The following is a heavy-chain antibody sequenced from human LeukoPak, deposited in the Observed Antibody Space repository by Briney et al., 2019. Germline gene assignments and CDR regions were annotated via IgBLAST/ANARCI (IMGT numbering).Heavy chain of an antibody. V-gene: IGHV4-59*12. J-gene: IGHJ3*02. CDR2: IYYSGST. Sequence: SETLSLTCTVSGDSISSYYWSWIRQPPGKGQEWIGYIYYSGSTYYNPSLKSRVTISVDTSKNQFSLRLSSVTAADTAVYFCARASYGDDAFEIWGQGTMVTVSS. D-gene: IGHD4-17*01. CDR1: GDSISSYY. CDR3: ARASYGDDAFEI.